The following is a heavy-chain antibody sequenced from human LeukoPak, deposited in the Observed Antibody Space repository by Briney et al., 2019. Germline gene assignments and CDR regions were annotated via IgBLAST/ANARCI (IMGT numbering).Heavy chain of an antibody. J-gene: IGHJ2*01. CDR1: GGSISSYY. CDR2: IYYSGST. Sequence: SETLSLTCTVSGGSISSYYWSWIRQPPGKGLEWIGYIYYSGSTNYNPSLKSRVTISVDTSKNQFSLKLNSVTAADTAVYYCARALDYDILTGYYKPYWYFDLWGRGTLVTVSS. CDR3: ARALDYDILTGYYKPYWYFDL. D-gene: IGHD3-9*01. V-gene: IGHV4-59*01.